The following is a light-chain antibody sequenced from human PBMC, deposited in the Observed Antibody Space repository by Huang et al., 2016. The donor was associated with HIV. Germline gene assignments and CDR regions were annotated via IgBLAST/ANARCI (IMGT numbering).Light chain of an antibody. Sequence: DIQMTQSPSSLSASVGDRVTITCRTSQSIRSDLTWYQQKPGKAPNLLIYAASSLQSGVPSSFSGSGSGTDFTLTISSLQPEDFATYYCQQSYSSFWTFGQGTKVEIK. CDR2: AAS. CDR3: QQSYSSFWT. V-gene: IGKV1-39*01. J-gene: IGKJ1*01. CDR1: QSIRSD.